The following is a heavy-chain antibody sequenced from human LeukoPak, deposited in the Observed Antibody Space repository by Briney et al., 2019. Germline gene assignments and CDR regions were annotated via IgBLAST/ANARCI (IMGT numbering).Heavy chain of an antibody. Sequence: SETLSLTCTVSGGSISSYYWSWIRQPPGKGLEWFGYIYYSGSTNYNPSLKSRVTISVDTSKNQFSLKLSSVTAADTAVYHCASGGAAAGPDYWGQGTLVTVSS. CDR2: IYYSGST. V-gene: IGHV4-59*01. CDR1: GGSISSYY. J-gene: IGHJ4*02. D-gene: IGHD6-13*01. CDR3: ASGGAAAGPDY.